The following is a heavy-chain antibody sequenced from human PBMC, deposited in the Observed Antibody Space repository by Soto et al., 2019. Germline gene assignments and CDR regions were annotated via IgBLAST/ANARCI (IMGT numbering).Heavy chain of an antibody. CDR3: ASHSPNEDYYYYMDV. V-gene: IGHV3-74*01. D-gene: IGHD2-8*01. CDR2: INSDGSST. J-gene: IGHJ6*03. CDR1: GFTFSSYW. Sequence: GVSLRLSCAASGFTFSSYWMHWVRKAPGKGLVWVSRINSDGSSTSYADSVKGRFTISRDNAKNTLYLQMNSLRAEDTAVYYCASHSPNEDYYYYMDVWCKGTTVTVSS.